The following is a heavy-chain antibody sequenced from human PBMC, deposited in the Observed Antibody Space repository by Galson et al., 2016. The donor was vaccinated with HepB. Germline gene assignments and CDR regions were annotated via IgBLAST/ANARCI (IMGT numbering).Heavy chain of an antibody. J-gene: IGHJ4*02. Sequence: SLRLSCAASGFTFSNYWMSWVRQAPGEGLEWVSGINRYGATTGYAASVKGRFTISRDNSNNTLYLQMNSLTTEDTAVYYCARDDYSGGRGSPDYWGQGTLVTVSS. V-gene: IGHV3-23*01. CDR2: INRYGATT. CDR1: GFTFSNYW. CDR3: ARDDYSGGRGSPDY. D-gene: IGHD4/OR15-4a*01.